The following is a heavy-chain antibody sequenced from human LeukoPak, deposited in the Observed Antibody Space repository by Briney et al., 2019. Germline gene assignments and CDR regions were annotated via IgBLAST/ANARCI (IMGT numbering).Heavy chain of an antibody. D-gene: IGHD6-19*01. CDR1: GYSFTSYW. V-gene: IGHV5-10-1*01. Sequence: GESLKISCKGSGYSFTSYWISWVRQMPGKGLEWMGRIDPSDSYTNYSPSFQGHVTISADKSISTAYLQWSSLEAADTAMYYCARPGYRSRYFDYWGQGTPVTVSS. CDR2: IDPSDSYT. CDR3: ARPGYRSRYFDY. J-gene: IGHJ4*02.